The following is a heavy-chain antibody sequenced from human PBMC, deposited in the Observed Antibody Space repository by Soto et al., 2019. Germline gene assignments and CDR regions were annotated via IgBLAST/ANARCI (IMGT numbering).Heavy chain of an antibody. V-gene: IGHV3-30*04. CDR3: AKDLIQFLEWFRPYFDD. D-gene: IGHD3-3*01. Sequence: GGSHRLSSTASAFTCIRHTMHWVRQATGKGLEWVASISYDGSNKYHADSVKGRFTISRDSSRNTLSLQMSGLRPEDTAIYYCAKDLIQFLEWFRPYFDDWGQGTLVTVSS. J-gene: IGHJ4*02. CDR1: AFTCIRHT. CDR2: ISYDGSNK.